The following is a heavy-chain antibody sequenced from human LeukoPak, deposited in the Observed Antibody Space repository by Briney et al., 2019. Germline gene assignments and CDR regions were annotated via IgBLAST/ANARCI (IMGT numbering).Heavy chain of an antibody. D-gene: IGHD2-15*01. Sequence: ASVKVSCKASGYTFTSYYMHWVRQAPGQGLEWMGIINPSGGSTSYAQKFQGRVTMTRDTSTSTVYMELSSLRSEDTAVYYCARDRRMTSPEYYFDYWGQGTLVTVSS. CDR2: INPSGGST. V-gene: IGHV1-46*01. CDR3: ARDRRMTSPEYYFDY. J-gene: IGHJ4*02. CDR1: GYTFTSYY.